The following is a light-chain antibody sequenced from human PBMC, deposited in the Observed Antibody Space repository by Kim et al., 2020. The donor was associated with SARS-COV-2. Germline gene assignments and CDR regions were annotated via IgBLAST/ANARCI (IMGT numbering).Light chain of an antibody. Sequence: RVNISCAGSSYNSERSTVSWYPHPPGTAPQLPIYHNNQPPSGVPARVSGSKSGTSASLAIGGLQSEDEADYYWAAWDDSLNCPWVFGGGTQLTVL. CDR3: AAWDDSLNCPWV. J-gene: IGLJ3*02. CDR1: SYNSERST. V-gene: IGLV1-44*01. CDR2: HNN.